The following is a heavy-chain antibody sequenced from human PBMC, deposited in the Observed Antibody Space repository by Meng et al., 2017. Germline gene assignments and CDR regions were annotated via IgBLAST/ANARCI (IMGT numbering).Heavy chain of an antibody. D-gene: IGHD1-26*01. CDR3: AKEGRYLPSTIFDAFDI. J-gene: IGHJ3*02. CDR2: TNHSGNT. CDR1: GGSYSGYY. Sequence: VSLRLSCAVYGGSYSGYYESWSRQPPGKGLEWNGETNHSGNTNYNLSLKTRVTISVDTSKNQFSLKLSSVTVADTAVNYCAKEGRYLPSTIFDAFDIWGQGTKVTVSS. V-gene: IGHV4-34*01.